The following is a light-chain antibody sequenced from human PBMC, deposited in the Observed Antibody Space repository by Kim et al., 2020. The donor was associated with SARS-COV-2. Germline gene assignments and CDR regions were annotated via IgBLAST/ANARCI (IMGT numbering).Light chain of an antibody. Sequence: SVSPGQTARITCSGDALPKQYAYWYQQKPGQAPVLLIYKDSERPSGIPERFSGSSSGTTVTLTISGVQAEDEADYFCQSVDSSGTYYVFGAGTKVTVL. CDR1: ALPKQY. CDR3: QSVDSSGTYYV. CDR2: KDS. V-gene: IGLV3-25*03. J-gene: IGLJ1*01.